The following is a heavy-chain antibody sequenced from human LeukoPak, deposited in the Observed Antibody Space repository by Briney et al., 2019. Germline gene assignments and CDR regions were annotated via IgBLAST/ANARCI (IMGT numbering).Heavy chain of an antibody. V-gene: IGHV3-23*01. J-gene: IGHJ4*02. CDR3: AKGPMGRGFDY. Sequence: PGGSLRLSCAASGFTFSTYGMTWVRQAPGKGLEWVSAISGSAATTFYADSVKGRFTISRDNSKNTLYLQMNSLRAEDTAIYYCAKGPMGRGFDYWGQGTLVTVSS. CDR2: ISGSAATT. CDR1: GFTFSTYG. D-gene: IGHD3-10*01.